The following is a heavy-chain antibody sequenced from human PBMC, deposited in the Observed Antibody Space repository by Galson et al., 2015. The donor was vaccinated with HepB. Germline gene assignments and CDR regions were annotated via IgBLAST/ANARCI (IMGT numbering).Heavy chain of an antibody. CDR1: GFPFSSYA. CDR3: ARDPWENAEYFQH. V-gene: IGHV3-30-3*01. CDR2: ISYDGNNK. J-gene: IGHJ1*01. D-gene: IGHD1-26*01. Sequence: SLRLYCAASGFPFSSYAMHWVRQAPGKGLEWVAVISYDGNNKNYVASVKGRFSISRDNSKNTLFLQMNSLRPEDTAVYYCARDPWENAEYFQHLGQGTLLTVSS.